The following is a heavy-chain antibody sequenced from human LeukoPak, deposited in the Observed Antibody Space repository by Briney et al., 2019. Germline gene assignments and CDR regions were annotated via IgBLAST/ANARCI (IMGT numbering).Heavy chain of an antibody. Sequence: SETLSLTCSVSGASITDNYWMWIRQPPGKGLEWIGYIHSGGNTNYNPALRSRATFSIATSRAQFSLTLTSVSAADTTVYYCATQYYHINVWGKGTSVIVSS. CDR1: GASITDNY. CDR2: IHSGGNT. J-gene: IGHJ6*04. V-gene: IGHV4-59*01. CDR3: ATQYYHINV. D-gene: IGHD2/OR15-2a*01.